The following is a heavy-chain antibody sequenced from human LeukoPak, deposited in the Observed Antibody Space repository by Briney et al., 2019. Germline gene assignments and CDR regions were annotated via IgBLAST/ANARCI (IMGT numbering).Heavy chain of an antibody. CDR1: GFTVSNNY. J-gene: IGHJ4*02. Sequence: GGSLRLSCAASGFTVSNNYMSWVRQAPGKGLEWVSIIYSGGSTYYPDSVKGRFTISRDNSKNTLYLQMNSLRAEDTAVYYCTRDKSGSYSDYWGQGTLVTVSS. D-gene: IGHD1-26*01. CDR2: IYSGGST. V-gene: IGHV3-53*01. CDR3: TRDKSGSYSDY.